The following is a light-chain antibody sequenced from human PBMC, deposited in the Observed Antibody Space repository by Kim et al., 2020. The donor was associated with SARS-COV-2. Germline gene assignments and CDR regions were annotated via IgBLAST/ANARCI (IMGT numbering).Light chain of an antibody. Sequence: QSVLTQPPSVSGAPGQRVTISCTGSSSNIGAYYDVHWYQQLPGTAPKVLIYGNSNRPSGVPDRFSGSKSGSSASLAITGLQAEDEADYYCQSYDSTLSGYVFGTGTKVTV. V-gene: IGLV1-40*01. CDR3: QSYDSTLSGYV. CDR1: SSNIGAYYD. J-gene: IGLJ1*01. CDR2: GNS.